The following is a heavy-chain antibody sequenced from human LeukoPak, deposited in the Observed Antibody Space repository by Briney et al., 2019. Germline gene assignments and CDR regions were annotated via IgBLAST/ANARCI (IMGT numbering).Heavy chain of an antibody. CDR3: ASEANWFDP. V-gene: IGHV4-61*01. Sequence: SETLSLTCTVSGGSISSSSYYWSWIRPPPGKGLEWIGYIYYSGSTNYNPSLKSRVTISVDTSKNQFSLMLSSVTAADTAVYYCASEANWFDPWGQGTLVTVSS. J-gene: IGHJ5*02. CDR1: GGSISSSSYY. CDR2: IYYSGST.